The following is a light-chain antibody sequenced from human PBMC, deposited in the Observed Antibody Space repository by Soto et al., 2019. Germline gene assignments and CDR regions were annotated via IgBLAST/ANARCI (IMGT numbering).Light chain of an antibody. V-gene: IGKV3-15*01. J-gene: IGKJ1*01. CDR3: QQYGNSPQT. CDR1: QGVSNN. CDR2: GAS. Sequence: EIVMTQSPATLSVSPGERATLSCRASQGVSNNLAWYQQKPGQAPSLLIYGASTRATGIPARFSGSGAGTEFTLTISSLQSEDFAVYYCQQYGNSPQTFGQGTKVEIK.